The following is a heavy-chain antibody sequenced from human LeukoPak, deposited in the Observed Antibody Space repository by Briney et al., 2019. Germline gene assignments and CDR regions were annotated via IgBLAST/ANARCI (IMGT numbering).Heavy chain of an antibody. D-gene: IGHD4-23*01. V-gene: IGHV4-34*01. CDR3: ARSLTVANGYYFDY. Sequence: SETLSLTCAVYGGSFSGYYWSWIRQPPGKGLEWIGEINHSGSTNYNPSLKSRVTISVDTSKNQFSLKLSSVTAADTAVYYCARSLTVANGYYFDYWGQGTLVTVSS. J-gene: IGHJ4*02. CDR1: GGSFSGYY. CDR2: INHSGST.